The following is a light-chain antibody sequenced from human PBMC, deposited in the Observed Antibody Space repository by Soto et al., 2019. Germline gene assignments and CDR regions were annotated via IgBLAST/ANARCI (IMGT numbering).Light chain of an antibody. Sequence: SDLTQPASVSGSPGQSTTISCTGTSGDIGSYNRVSWYQQHPGKAPKLIIYEVTDRPSGVSNRFSGSKSGNTASLTISGLQAEDEAEYYCSSYTNINTRACVFGTGTKVTVL. CDR1: SGDIGSYNR. CDR2: EVT. CDR3: SSYTNINTRACV. J-gene: IGLJ1*01. V-gene: IGLV2-14*01.